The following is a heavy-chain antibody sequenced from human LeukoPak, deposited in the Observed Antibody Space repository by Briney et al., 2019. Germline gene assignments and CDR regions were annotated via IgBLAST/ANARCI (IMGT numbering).Heavy chain of an antibody. Sequence: GGSLRLSCAASGFTFSSYWMSWVRQAPGKGLEWVANIKQDGSEKNYVDSVKGRFTISRDNAKNSLYLQMNSLRAEDTAVYYCAREKPWGATTLDYWGQGTLVTVSS. D-gene: IGHD1-26*01. V-gene: IGHV3-7*01. CDR2: IKQDGSEK. CDR1: GFTFSSYW. J-gene: IGHJ4*02. CDR3: AREKPWGATTLDY.